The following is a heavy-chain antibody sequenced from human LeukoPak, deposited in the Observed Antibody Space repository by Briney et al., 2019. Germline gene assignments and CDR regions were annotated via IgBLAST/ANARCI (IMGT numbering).Heavy chain of an antibody. CDR3: AKFNGHPTTNYYMDV. J-gene: IGHJ6*04. D-gene: IGHD3-10*01. CDR2: IIDTGGAT. Sequence: GGSLRLSCAASGFSFSSFAMTWVRQAPGKGLEWVSGIIDTGGATYYADSVKGRFTISRDNSKTTLFLQMNSLRAEDTAVYYCAKFNGHPTTNYYMDVWGEGTTVTVSS. CDR1: GFSFSSFA. V-gene: IGHV3-23*01.